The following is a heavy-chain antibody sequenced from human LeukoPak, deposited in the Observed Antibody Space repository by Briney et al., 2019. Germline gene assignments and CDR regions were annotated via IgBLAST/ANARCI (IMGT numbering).Heavy chain of an antibody. CDR3: AELGITMIGGV. J-gene: IGHJ6*04. CDR1: GFTFSSYS. V-gene: IGHV3-48*04. CDR2: ISSSGSTI. Sequence: GGSLRLSCAASGFTFSSYSMNWVRQAPGEGLEWVSYISSSGSTIYYADSVKGRFNISRDNAKNSLYLQMNSLRAEDTAVYYCAELGITMIGGVWGKGTTVTISS. D-gene: IGHD3-10*02.